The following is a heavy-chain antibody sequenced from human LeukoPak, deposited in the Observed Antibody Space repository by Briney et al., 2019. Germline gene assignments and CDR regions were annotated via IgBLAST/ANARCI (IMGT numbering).Heavy chain of an antibody. V-gene: IGHV5-51*01. CDR1: GYTFTNYW. J-gene: IGHJ4*02. Sequence: GESLKISCKGSGYTFTNYWIGWVRQMPGKGLEWMGIIYPDDSDTRYSPSFQGQVTISADMSVSTAYLQWSSLKASDTAMYYCARVGDFWSGSPVYFDCWGQGTLVTVSS. CDR2: IYPDDSDT. D-gene: IGHD3-3*01. CDR3: ARVGDFWSGSPVYFDC.